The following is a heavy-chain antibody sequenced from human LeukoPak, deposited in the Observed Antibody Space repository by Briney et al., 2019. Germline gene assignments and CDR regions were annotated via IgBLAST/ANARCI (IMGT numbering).Heavy chain of an antibody. V-gene: IGHV3-30*18. CDR3: AKLANYDFWSGYAYHAFDI. CDR2: ISYDGSIK. CDR1: GFTFSSYG. J-gene: IGHJ3*02. D-gene: IGHD3-3*01. Sequence: PGGSLRLSCAASGFTFSSYGMHWVRQAPGKGLEWVAVISYDGSIKYYADSVKGRFTISRDNSKNTLYLQMNSLRAEDTAVYYCAKLANYDFWSGYAYHAFDIWGQGTMVTVSS.